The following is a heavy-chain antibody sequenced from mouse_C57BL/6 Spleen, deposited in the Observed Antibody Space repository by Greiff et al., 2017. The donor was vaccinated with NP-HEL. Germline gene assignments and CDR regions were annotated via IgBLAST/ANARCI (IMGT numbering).Heavy chain of an antibody. CDR3: ARSYYRQEGAMDY. Sequence: EVMLVESGGGLVKPGGSLKLSCAASGFTFSDYGMHWVRQAPEKGLEWVAYISSGSSTIYYADTVKGRFTISRDNAKNTLFLQMTSLRSEDTAMYYCARSYYRQEGAMDYWGQGTSVTVSS. J-gene: IGHJ4*01. V-gene: IGHV5-17*01. CDR2: ISSGSSTI. D-gene: IGHD2-1*01. CDR1: GFTFSDYG.